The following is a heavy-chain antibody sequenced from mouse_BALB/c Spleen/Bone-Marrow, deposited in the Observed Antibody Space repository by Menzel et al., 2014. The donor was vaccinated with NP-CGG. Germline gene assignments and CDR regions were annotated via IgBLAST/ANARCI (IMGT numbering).Heavy chain of an antibody. V-gene: IGHV1S81*02. CDR1: GYTFTSYW. D-gene: IGHD2-14*01. J-gene: IGHJ2*01. CDR3: ARNYRYYFDY. Sequence: QVQLQQSGAELVKPGASVKLSCKASGYTFTSYWMHWVKQRPGQGLEWIGEINPSNGRTNYNEKFKSKATLTVDKSSSTAYMQLSSLTSEDSAVYCCARNYRYYFDYWGQGTTLTVSS. CDR2: INPSNGRT.